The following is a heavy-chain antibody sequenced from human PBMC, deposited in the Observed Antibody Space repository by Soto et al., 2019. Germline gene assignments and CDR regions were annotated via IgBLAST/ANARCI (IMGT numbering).Heavy chain of an antibody. CDR1: GFSLSTSGVG. V-gene: IGHV2-5*02. Sequence: QITLKESGPTLVKPTQTLTLTCTFSGFSLSTSGVGVGWIRQPPGKALEWLALIYWDNDKRYSPSLKSRLTTTQDTPKNPVVLTMTNMDPVDTATYYGEPRLGDSRSWYLLRGGMDVWGQGTTVTVSS. D-gene: IGHD6-13*01. CDR3: EPRLGDSRSWYLLRGGMDV. CDR2: IYWDNDK. J-gene: IGHJ6*02.